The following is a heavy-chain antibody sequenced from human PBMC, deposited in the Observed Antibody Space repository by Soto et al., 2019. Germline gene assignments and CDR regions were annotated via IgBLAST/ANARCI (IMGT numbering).Heavy chain of an antibody. Sequence: ASVKVSCKASGYTFTSYGISWVRQAPGQGLEWMGWISTYNGNTNYAQKLQGRVTMTTDTSTSTAYMELRSLRSDDTAVYYCARDGHDFWSGYSLNWIDPWGQGTLVTSPQ. CDR3: ARDGHDFWSGYSLNWIDP. CDR1: GYTFTSYG. CDR2: ISTYNGNT. D-gene: IGHD3-3*01. J-gene: IGHJ5*02. V-gene: IGHV1-18*04.